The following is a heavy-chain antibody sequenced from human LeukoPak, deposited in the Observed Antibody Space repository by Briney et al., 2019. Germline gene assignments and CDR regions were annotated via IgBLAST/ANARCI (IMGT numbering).Heavy chain of an antibody. D-gene: IGHD3-22*01. CDR3: ARQTYYYDSSGYYRYYFDY. Sequence: ASETLSLTCTVSGGSISSYYWSWIRQPPGKGLEWIGYVYYSGSTYYNPSLKSRVTISVDTSKNKFSLKLSSVTAADTAVYYCARQTYYYDSSGYYRYYFDYWGQGTLVTVSS. J-gene: IGHJ4*02. CDR2: VYYSGST. CDR1: GGSISSYY. V-gene: IGHV4-59*01.